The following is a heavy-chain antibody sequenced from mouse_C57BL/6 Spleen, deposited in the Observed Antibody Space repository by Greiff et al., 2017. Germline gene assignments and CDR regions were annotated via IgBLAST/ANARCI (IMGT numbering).Heavy chain of an antibody. CDR1: GYAFSSYW. V-gene: IGHV1-80*01. CDR2: IYPGDGDT. CDR3: ARKHYSNGYAMDY. Sequence: QVQLQQSGAELVKPGASVKISCKASGYAFSSYWMNWVKQRPGKGLEWIGQIYPGDGDTNYNGKFKGKATLTADKSSSKAYMQLSSLTSEDSAVYFCARKHYSNGYAMDYWGQGTSVTVSS. J-gene: IGHJ4*01. D-gene: IGHD2-5*01.